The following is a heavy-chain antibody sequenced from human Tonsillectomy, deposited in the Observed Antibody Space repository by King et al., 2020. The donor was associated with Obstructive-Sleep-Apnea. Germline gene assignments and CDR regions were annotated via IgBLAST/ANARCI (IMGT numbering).Heavy chain of an antibody. V-gene: IGHV4-59*12. CDR2: IYYSGRT. J-gene: IGHJ4*02. CDR1: GGSISTYC. Sequence: QLQESGPGLVKPSETLSLTCTVSGGSISTYCWSWIRQPPGKGLEWIGYIYYSGRTKYNPSLKNRVTISVDTSKNQFSLKPTSGTAADTAVYYCARDSSGYYQAFDYWGQGTLVTVSS. D-gene: IGHD3-22*01. CDR3: ARDSSGYYQAFDY.